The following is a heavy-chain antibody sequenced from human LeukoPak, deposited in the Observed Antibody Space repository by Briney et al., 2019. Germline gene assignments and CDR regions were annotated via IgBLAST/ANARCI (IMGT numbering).Heavy chain of an antibody. CDR1: GYTFPSYV. D-gene: IGHD3-9*01. CDR3: ARDRGLVGEAFDI. CDR2: ISAYNGNT. Sequence: ASVKVSCKASGYTFPSYVISWVGQPPGQGLEGMGWISAYNGNTNYAQKLQGRVTMTTDTSTSTAYMELRSLRSDDTAVYYCARDRGLVGEAFDIWGQGTMVTVSS. V-gene: IGHV1-18*04. J-gene: IGHJ3*02.